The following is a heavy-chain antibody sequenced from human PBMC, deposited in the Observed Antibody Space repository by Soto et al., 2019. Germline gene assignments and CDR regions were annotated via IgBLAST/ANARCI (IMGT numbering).Heavy chain of an antibody. CDR1: GGSLISYY. CDR2: IYYSGST. D-gene: IGHD5-12*01. Sequence: SETLSLTCTVSGGSLISYYWSWIRQPPGKGLEWIGYIYYSGSTNYNASLKSRVTISVDTSKNQFSLKLSSVTAADSAVYYCARRWGYTFDYWGQGTLVTSPQ. J-gene: IGHJ4*02. CDR3: ARRWGYTFDY. V-gene: IGHV4-59*08.